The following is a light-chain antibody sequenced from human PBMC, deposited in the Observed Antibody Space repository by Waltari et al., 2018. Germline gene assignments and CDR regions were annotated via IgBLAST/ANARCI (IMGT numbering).Light chain of an antibody. CDR3: QQFDNLVYT. J-gene: IGKJ2*01. Sequence: DIQMTQSPSSLSASVGDRVTITCQASHDISNYLNWYQQKPGKAPKLLIYDASNLETGVPSSFSGSGSGTDFSFTISSLQPEDIATYYCQQFDNLVYTFGQGTKLESK. CDR2: DAS. CDR1: HDISNY. V-gene: IGKV1-33*01.